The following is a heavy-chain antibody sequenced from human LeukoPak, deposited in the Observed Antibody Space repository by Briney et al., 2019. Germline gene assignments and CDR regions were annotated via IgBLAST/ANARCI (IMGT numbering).Heavy chain of an antibody. CDR2: IYYSGST. J-gene: IGHJ5*02. CDR3: ARTIYDFWSGYPPTNWFDP. D-gene: IGHD3-3*01. V-gene: IGHV4-39*01. Sequence: PSETLSLTCTVSGGSISSSSYYWGWIRQPPGKGVEWIGSIYYSGSTYYNPSLKSRVTISVDTSKNQFSLKLSSVTAADTAVYYCARTIYDFWSGYPPTNWFDPWGQGTLVTVSS. CDR1: GGSISSSSYY.